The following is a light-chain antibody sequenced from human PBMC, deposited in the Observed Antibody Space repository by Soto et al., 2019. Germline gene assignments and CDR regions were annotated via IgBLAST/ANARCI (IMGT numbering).Light chain of an antibody. CDR2: KAS. J-gene: IGKJ1*01. CDR3: QQYQSYCQ. V-gene: IGKV1-5*03. CDR1: QSISGW. Sequence: DIQMTQSPSTLSASVGGRVTITCRASQSISGWLAWYQQKPGKAPKLLIYKASSLESGVPSRFSGSGSGTEFTLTISSLQPDDFATYYCQQYQSYCQFGQGTKVEIK.